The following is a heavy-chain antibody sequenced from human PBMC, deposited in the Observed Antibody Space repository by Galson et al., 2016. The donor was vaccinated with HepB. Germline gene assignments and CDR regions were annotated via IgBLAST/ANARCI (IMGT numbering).Heavy chain of an antibody. CDR1: GGSISRYY. CDR2: IYDSGYT. Sequence: SETLSLTCTVSGGSISRYYWTWMRQPPGKGLEWIGYIYDSGYTNYDPSLQGRVTISVDPSKNQFSLKLRSVTAADTAVYYCARDYNGALYWGQGTLVTVSS. CDR3: ARDYNGALY. J-gene: IGHJ4*02. D-gene: IGHD3-10*01. V-gene: IGHV4-59*01.